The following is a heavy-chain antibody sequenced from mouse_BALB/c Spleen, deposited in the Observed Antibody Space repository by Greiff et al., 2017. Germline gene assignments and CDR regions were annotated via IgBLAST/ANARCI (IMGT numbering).Heavy chain of an antibody. D-gene: IGHD2-4*01. J-gene: IGHJ4*01. Sequence: DVMLVESGGGLVKPGGSLKLSCAASGFTFSSYAMSWVRQTPEKRLEWVASISSGGSTYYPDSVKGRFTISRDNARNILYLQMSSLRSEDTAMYYCARDYDEMDYWGQGTSVTVSS. CDR2: ISSGGST. V-gene: IGHV5-6-5*01. CDR3: ARDYDEMDY. CDR1: GFTFSSYA.